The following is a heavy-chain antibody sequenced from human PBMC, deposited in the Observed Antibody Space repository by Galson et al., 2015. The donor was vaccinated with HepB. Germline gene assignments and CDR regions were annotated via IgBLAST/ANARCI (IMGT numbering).Heavy chain of an antibody. Sequence: SLRLSCAASGFTFSNAWMSWVRRAPGKGLEWVGRIKSKTDGGTTDYAAPVKGRFTISRDDSKNTMYLQMNSLKTEDTAVYYCITDHDYRFDYWGQGTLVTVSS. D-gene: IGHD4/OR15-4a*01. V-gene: IGHV3-15*01. CDR1: GFTFSNAW. CDR3: ITDHDYRFDY. CDR2: IKSKTDGGTT. J-gene: IGHJ4*02.